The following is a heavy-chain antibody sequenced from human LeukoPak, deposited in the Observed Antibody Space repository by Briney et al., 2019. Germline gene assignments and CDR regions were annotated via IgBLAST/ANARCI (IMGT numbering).Heavy chain of an antibody. CDR2: ISGSGGNT. CDR1: GFTVNTYA. V-gene: IGHV3-23*01. Sequence: GGSLRLSCAASGFTVNTYAMSWVRQAPGKGLEWVSGISGSGGNTYYSDSVKGRFTISRDNSKNTLYLQMNSLRAEDTAVYYCAKDRQRYYGSGSYYDYWGQGTLVTVSS. J-gene: IGHJ4*02. D-gene: IGHD3-10*01. CDR3: AKDRQRYYGSGSYYDY.